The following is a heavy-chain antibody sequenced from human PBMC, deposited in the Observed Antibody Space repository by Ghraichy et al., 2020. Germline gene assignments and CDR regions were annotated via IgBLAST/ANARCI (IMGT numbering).Heavy chain of an antibody. CDR3: VKEGATAMVTPFDY. CDR2: ISSNGGST. CDR1: GFTFSSYA. V-gene: IGHV3-64D*06. J-gene: IGHJ4*02. D-gene: IGHD5-18*01. Sequence: GALRLSCSASGFTFSSYAMHWVRQAPGKGLEYVSAISSNGGSTYYADSVKGRFTISRDNSKNTLYLQMSSLRAEDTAVYYCVKEGATAMVTPFDYWGQGTLVTVSS.